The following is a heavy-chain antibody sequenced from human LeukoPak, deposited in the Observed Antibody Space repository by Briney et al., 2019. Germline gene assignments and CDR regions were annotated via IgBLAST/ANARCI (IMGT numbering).Heavy chain of an antibody. CDR3: TTGGGGYCSGGSCYYLDY. CDR2: IKSKTDGGTT. Sequence: GGSLRLSCAASGFTFSNAWMSWVRQAPGKGLEWVGRIKSKTDGGTTDYAAPVKGRFTISRDDSKNTLYLQMNSLKTEDTAVYYCTTGGGGYCSGGSCYYLDYWGQGTLVTVSS. J-gene: IGHJ4*02. D-gene: IGHD2-15*01. V-gene: IGHV3-15*01. CDR1: GFTFSNAW.